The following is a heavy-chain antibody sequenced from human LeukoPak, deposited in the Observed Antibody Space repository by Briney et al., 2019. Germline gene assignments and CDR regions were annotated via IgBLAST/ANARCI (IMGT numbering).Heavy chain of an antibody. Sequence: PGGSLRLSCAASGFTFSGYSMNWVRQAPGKGLEWVSYITSSSSAIYYADSVKGRFTISRDNAKNSLYLQMNSLRAEDTAVYYCARVRGSYHFDYWRQGTLVTVSS. CDR3: ARVRGSYHFDY. D-gene: IGHD1-26*01. CDR2: ITSSSSAI. J-gene: IGHJ4*02. V-gene: IGHV3-48*01. CDR1: GFTFSGYS.